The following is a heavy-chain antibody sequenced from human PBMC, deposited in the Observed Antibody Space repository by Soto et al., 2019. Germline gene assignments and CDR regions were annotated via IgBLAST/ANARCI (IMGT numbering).Heavy chain of an antibody. CDR3: ARDRHTVTTFRH. V-gene: IGHV1-69*04. CDR2: IIPILGIA. Sequence: SVKVSCKASGYTFTSYYMHWVRQAPGQGLEWMGRIIPILGIANYAQKFQGRVTITADKSTSTAYMELSSLRSEDTAVYYCARDRHTVTTFRHWGQGTLVTVSS. CDR1: GYTFTSYY. D-gene: IGHD4-17*01. J-gene: IGHJ1*01.